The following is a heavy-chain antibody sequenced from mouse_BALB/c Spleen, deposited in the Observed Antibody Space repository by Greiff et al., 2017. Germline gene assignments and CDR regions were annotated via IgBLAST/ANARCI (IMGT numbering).Heavy chain of an antibody. CDR3: ARAIRRYYAMDY. CDR1: GFNIKDTY. V-gene: IGHV14-3*02. CDR2: INPNYDST. Sequence: VQLQQSGAELVKPGASVKLSCTASGFNIKDTYMHWVKQRPEQGLEWIGDINPNYDSTSYNQKFKGKATLTVDKSSSTAYMELRSLTSEVTAVYYCARAIRRYYAMDYWGQGTSVTVSS. J-gene: IGHJ4*01.